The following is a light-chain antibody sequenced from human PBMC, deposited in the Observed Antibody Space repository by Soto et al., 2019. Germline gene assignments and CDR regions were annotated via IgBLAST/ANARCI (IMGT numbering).Light chain of an antibody. J-gene: IGLJ2*01. V-gene: IGLV2-14*01. CDR3: SSYTSSSTVV. CDR1: SSDVGGYNY. CDR2: DVS. Sequence: QSALTQPASVSGSPGQSITISCTRTSSDVGGYNYVSWYQQHPGKAPKLMIYDVSNRPSGVSNRFSGSKSGNTASLTISGLQAEDETDYYYSSYTSSSTVVFGGGTKVTVL.